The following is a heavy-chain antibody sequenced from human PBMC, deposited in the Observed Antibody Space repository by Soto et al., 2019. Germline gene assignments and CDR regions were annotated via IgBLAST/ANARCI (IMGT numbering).Heavy chain of an antibody. CDR2: INPSDGST. J-gene: IGHJ4*02. V-gene: IGHV1-46*01. CDR3: ASRYCTTSDCPGFDY. Sequence: ASVKVSCKASVYSFTEYYMHWVRQAPGQGLEWMGIINPSDGSTNYAQKFQGRVTITRDTSTSTVYMDLSSLRSEDTAVYYCASRYCTTSDCPGFDYWGQGTLVTVS. D-gene: IGHD2-8*01. CDR1: VYSFTEYY.